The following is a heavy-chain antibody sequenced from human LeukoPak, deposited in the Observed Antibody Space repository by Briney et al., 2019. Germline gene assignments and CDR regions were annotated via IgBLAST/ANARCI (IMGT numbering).Heavy chain of an antibody. CDR3: SAERARTTVDY. J-gene: IGHJ4*02. CDR1: SGSISNNFYY. V-gene: IGHV4-39*02. D-gene: IGHD4-11*01. CDR2: IYYTGGT. Sequence: SETLSLTCTVSSGSISNNFYYWGWIRQPPGKGPEWIGSIYYTGGTYSNPSLKSRITVSIDTSKNRFSLRLSSVTAADTAVYYCSAERARTTVDYWGQGTLVTVSS.